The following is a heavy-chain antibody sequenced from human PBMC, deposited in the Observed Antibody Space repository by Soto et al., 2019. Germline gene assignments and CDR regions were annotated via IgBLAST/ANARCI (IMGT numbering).Heavy chain of an antibody. J-gene: IGHJ3*01. Sequence: GGSLKLSFAASVFIFGDYYMTWVRQDPGKGLEWISYIHPGGQTIFYAESVKGRFTISRDNAKHSVYLQMNSLRAEDTAVYYCARRGSRWGRGTKVTVSS. V-gene: IGHV3-11*04. CDR1: VFIFGDYY. D-gene: IGHD2-15*01. CDR2: IHPGGQTI. CDR3: ARRGSR.